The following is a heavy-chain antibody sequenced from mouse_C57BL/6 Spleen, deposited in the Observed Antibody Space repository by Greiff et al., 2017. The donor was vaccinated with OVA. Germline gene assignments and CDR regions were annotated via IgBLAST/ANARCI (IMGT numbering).Heavy chain of an antibody. Sequence: DVKLVESGGGLVKPGGSLKLSCAASGFTFSSYTMSWVRQTPEKRLEWVATISGGGGNTYYPDSVKGRFTISRDNAKNTLYLQMSSLRSEDTALYYCARRYGSSNYYAMDYWGQGTSVTVSS. CDR2: ISGGGGNT. D-gene: IGHD1-1*01. CDR3: ARRYGSSNYYAMDY. CDR1: GFTFSSYT. J-gene: IGHJ4*01. V-gene: IGHV5-9*01.